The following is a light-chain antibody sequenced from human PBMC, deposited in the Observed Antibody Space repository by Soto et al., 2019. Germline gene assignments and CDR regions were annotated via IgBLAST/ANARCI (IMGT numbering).Light chain of an antibody. J-gene: IGLJ3*02. CDR2: STN. CDR3: VLYMGSGIWV. CDR1: SGSVSTNYY. Sequence: QTVVTQDPSFSVSPGGTVTLTCGVSSGSVSTNYYPSWYQQTPGQAPRTLIYSTNTRSSGVPDRFSGSILGNKAALTITGAQADDESDYYCVLYMGSGIWVFGGGTKLTVL. V-gene: IGLV8-61*01.